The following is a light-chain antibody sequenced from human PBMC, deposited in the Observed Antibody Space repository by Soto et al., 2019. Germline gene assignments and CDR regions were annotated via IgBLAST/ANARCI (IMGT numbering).Light chain of an antibody. CDR2: KAS. J-gene: IGKJ1*01. Sequence: DIQMTQSPSTLSGSVGDRVTITCRASQTISSCLAWYQQKPGKAPKPLIYKASTLNSGVPSRLSGSGSGTEFTLTISSLQPDDFATYYCQHCNSYSETFGQGTKVELK. V-gene: IGKV1-5*03. CDR1: QTISSC. CDR3: QHCNSYSET.